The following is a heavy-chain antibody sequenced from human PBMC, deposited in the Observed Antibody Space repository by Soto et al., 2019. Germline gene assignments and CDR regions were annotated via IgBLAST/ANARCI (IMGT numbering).Heavy chain of an antibody. D-gene: IGHD2-15*01. CDR1: GDSVSSNSVA. CDR3: ARGSGGSCPRRFDP. CDR2: TYYRSKRYN. V-gene: IGHV6-1*01. Sequence: SQTLSLTCAISGDSVSSNSVAWNWIRQSPSRGLEWLGRTYYRSKRYNDYAVSVKSRVTINPDTSKNQFSLQLNSVTPEDTAVYYCARGSGGSCPRRFDPWGQGTLVTVSS. J-gene: IGHJ5*02.